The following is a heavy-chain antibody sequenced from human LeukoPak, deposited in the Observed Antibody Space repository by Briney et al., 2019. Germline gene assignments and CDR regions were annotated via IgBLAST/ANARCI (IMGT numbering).Heavy chain of an antibody. J-gene: IGHJ4*02. V-gene: IGHV4-39*07. CDR3: ARFMVRGVITYYFDY. CDR1: GGSISSSSYY. Sequence: SETLSLTCTVSGGSISSSSYYWGWIRQPPGKGLEWIANIYYSGSTYYNPSLKSRVTISVDTSKNQFSLKLSSVTAADTAVYYCARFMVRGVITYYFDYWGQGTLVTVSS. D-gene: IGHD3-10*01. CDR2: IYYSGST.